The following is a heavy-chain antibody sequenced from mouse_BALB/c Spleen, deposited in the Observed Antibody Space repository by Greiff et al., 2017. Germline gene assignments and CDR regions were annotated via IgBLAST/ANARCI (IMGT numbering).Heavy chain of an antibody. Sequence: VQLQQSGPELVKPGASVKIPCQASGSTFTDYNMAWVQQSHGKSLEWIGDINPNNGGTIYNQKFKGKATLTVDKSSSTAYMELRSLTSEDTAVYYCARGPITTVVATRYAMDYWGQGTSVTVSS. D-gene: IGHD1-1*01. CDR1: GSTFTDYN. CDR2: INPNNGGT. V-gene: IGHV1-18*01. J-gene: IGHJ4*01. CDR3: ARGPITTVVATRYAMDY.